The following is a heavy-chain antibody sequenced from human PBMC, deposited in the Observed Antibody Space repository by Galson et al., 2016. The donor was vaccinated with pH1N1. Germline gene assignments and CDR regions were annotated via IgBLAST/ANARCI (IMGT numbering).Heavy chain of an antibody. CDR2: ISSRGTTI. Sequence: SLRLSCAASGFTFIGYTMNWVRQAPGKGPEWLSYISSRGTTISYADSVKGRFTISRDNARNSLFLDMNNLRSDDTAIYYCARDRTRRGALPGNFCDSWGQGTLVTVSS. V-gene: IGHV3-48*01. J-gene: IGHJ4*02. CDR1: GFTFIGYT. D-gene: IGHD1-14*01. CDR3: ARDRTRRGALPGNFCDS.